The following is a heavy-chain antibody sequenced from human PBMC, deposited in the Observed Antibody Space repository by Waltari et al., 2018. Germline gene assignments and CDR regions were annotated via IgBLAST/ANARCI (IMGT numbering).Heavy chain of an antibody. CDR2: INREGRST. CDR3: ARAYSGTRNAFDI. J-gene: IGHJ3*02. D-gene: IGHD1-26*01. Sequence: EVQLVESGGGLVQPGGSLRLSCAASGFTFSSYWMHWVRQAPGKGLVWVARINREGRSTNHAASVKGRFTISRDNAKNTLYLQMNSLRAEDTAVYYCARAYSGTRNAFDIWGQGTMVTVSS. CDR1: GFTFSSYW. V-gene: IGHV3-74*01.